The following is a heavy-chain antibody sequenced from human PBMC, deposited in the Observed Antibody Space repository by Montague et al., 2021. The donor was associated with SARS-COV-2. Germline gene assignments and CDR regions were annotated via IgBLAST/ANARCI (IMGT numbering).Heavy chain of an antibody. CDR2: IYYSEST. CDR1: GGSISSSSYY. Sequence: SETLSLTCTVSGGSISSSSYYWGWIRQPPGQGLEWIGSIYYSESTYYNPSLKSRVTISVDKSKNQFSLKLISVTAADTAVYYCARHTFGYCSSTSCYGVWGQGTLVTVSS. V-gene: IGHV4-39*01. CDR3: ARHTFGYCSSTSCYGV. J-gene: IGHJ4*02. D-gene: IGHD2-2*03.